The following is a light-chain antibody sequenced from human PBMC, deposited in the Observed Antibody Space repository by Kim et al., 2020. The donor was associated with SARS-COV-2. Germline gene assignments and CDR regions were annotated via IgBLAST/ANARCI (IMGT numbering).Light chain of an antibody. CDR1: QSVSSN. Sequence: SVSPGEGAPLSCRARQSVSSNLAWYQQKPGQAPRLLIYDASTRATGIPARFSGSGSGTEFTLTISSLQSEDFAVYYCQQYNNWWTFGQGTKVDIK. J-gene: IGKJ1*01. CDR3: QQYNNWWT. CDR2: DAS. V-gene: IGKV3-15*01.